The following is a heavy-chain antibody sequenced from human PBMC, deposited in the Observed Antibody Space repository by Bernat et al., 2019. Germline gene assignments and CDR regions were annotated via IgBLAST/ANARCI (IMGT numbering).Heavy chain of an antibody. D-gene: IGHD6-19*01. J-gene: IGHJ4*02. Sequence: QVQLVESGGGVVQPGRSLRLSCAASGFTFSSYGMHWVRQAPGKGLEWVAVIWYDGSNKYYADSVKGRFTISRDNSKTTLYLQMNSLRAEDTAVYYCARGPQAGPFDYWGQGTLVTVSS. V-gene: IGHV3-33*01. CDR1: GFTFSSYG. CDR3: ARGPQAGPFDY. CDR2: IWYDGSNK.